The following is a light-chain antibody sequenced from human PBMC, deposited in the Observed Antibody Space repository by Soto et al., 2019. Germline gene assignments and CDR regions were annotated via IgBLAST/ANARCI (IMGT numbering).Light chain of an antibody. J-gene: IGKJ1*01. CDR2: ATS. CDR3: QQSGDTPPWT. V-gene: IGKV1-39*01. Sequence: DIQMTQSPSSLSASVGDRVTITCRASQSITKYLNWYQHKPGRVPTLLIYATSNLQSGVPSRFSGSGSGTEFTLTISSLQPEDFASYYCQQSGDTPPWTFGQGTKVEIK. CDR1: QSITKY.